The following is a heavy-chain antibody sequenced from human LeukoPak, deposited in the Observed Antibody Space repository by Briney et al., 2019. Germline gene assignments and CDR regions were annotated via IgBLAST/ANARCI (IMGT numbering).Heavy chain of an antibody. CDR3: AREGVSDMDV. Sequence: ASVKVCFKASGYTFTSYDINWGRQATGQCLEWMGWMNPNSGNTGYAQKFQGRVTMTRNTSISTAYMELGSLRSEDTAVYYCAREGVSDMDVWGKGTTVTVSS. J-gene: IGHJ6*03. V-gene: IGHV1-8*01. CDR1: GYTFTSYD. CDR2: MNPNSGNT. D-gene: IGHD2-8*01.